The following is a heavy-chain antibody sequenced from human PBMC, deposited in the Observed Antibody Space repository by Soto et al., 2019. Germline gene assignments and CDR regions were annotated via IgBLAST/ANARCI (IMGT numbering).Heavy chain of an antibody. V-gene: IGHV4-34*01. J-gene: IGHJ5*02. D-gene: IGHD3-10*01. CDR3: AKGGGSLWS. Sequence: QVQLQQWGAGLLKPSETLSLTCAVYGGSFSNYYWSWIRQPPGKGLEWIGEIKLSASTNYNPSLKGRVPMSLDTSKNQFSLKLSSVTAADTAVYYCAKGGGSLWSWGQGTLVTVSS. CDR2: IKLSAST. CDR1: GGSFSNYY.